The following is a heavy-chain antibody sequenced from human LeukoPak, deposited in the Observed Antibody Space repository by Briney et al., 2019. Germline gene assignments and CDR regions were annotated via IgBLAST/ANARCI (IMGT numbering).Heavy chain of an antibody. CDR1: GYTFNSYY. Sequence: ASVKVSCKASGYTFNSYYMHWVRQAPGQGLEWMGKVNPSGGSTIYAQRFQGRVTMTRDTSISTAYMELSRLRSDDTAVYYCAGEGDQTYYYYMDVWGKGTTVTISS. V-gene: IGHV1-46*02. CDR2: VNPSGGST. D-gene: IGHD3-16*01. J-gene: IGHJ6*03. CDR3: AGEGDQTYYYYMDV.